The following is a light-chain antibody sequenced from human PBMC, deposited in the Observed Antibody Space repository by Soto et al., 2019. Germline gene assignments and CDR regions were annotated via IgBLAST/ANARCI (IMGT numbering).Light chain of an antibody. CDR1: XSNIGAGYD. J-gene: IGLJ2*01. V-gene: IGLV1-40*01. Sequence: QSVLTQPPSVSGAPGQRVTISCTGSXSNIGAGYDVHWYQQLPGTAPKLLIYGNSNRPSGVPDRFSGSKSGTSASLAIIGLQAEDEADYYCQSYDSSLSGVVFGGGTKLTVL. CDR3: QSYDSSLSGVV. CDR2: GNS.